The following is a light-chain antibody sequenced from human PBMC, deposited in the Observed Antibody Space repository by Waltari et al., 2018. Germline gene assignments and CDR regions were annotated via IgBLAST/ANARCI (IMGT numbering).Light chain of an antibody. CDR3: QQYYSTPT. V-gene: IGKV4-1*01. CDR1: QSVLYSSNNKNY. Sequence: DIVMTQSPDSLAVSLGERATINCKSSQSVLYSSNNKNYIAWYQQKPGQPPKLLIYWASTRESGFPDRFSGSGSETDFTLTVSSLQAEDVAVYYCQQYYSTPTFGQGTKLEIK. J-gene: IGKJ2*01. CDR2: WAS.